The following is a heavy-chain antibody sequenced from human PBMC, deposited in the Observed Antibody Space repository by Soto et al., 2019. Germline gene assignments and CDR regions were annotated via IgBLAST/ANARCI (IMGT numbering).Heavy chain of an antibody. CDR1: GYTFTSYG. V-gene: IGHV1-18*01. J-gene: IGHJ6*02. D-gene: IGHD5-18*01. Sequence: SVKVSCKASGYTFTSYGISWVRQAPGQGLEWMGWISAYNGNTNYAQKLQGRVTMTTDTSTSTAYMELRSLRSDDTAVYYCARERGPVDTAMVTGLYYYYYYGMDVWGQGTTVTVSS. CDR3: ARERGPVDTAMVTGLYYYYYYGMDV. CDR2: ISAYNGNT.